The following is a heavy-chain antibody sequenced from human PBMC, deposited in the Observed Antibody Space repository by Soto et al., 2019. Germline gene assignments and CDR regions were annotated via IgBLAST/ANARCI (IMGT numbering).Heavy chain of an antibody. D-gene: IGHD3-10*01. CDR3: ASMGYHYGSGSYPLDY. CDR2: MYNSGST. Sequence: WTWIRQPPGKGLEWIGFMYNSGSTHYNPSLKSRVTISLDTSKNQFSLNLRSVIAADTAVYYCASMGYHYGSGSYPLDYWGQGTLVTVSS. V-gene: IGHV4-59*08. J-gene: IGHJ4*02.